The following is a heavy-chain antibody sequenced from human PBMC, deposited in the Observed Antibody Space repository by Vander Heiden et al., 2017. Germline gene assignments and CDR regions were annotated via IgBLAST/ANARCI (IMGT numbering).Heavy chain of an antibody. CDR3: ARGFSSWDDY. Sequence: QAQLQESGPGLVQPPQTLSLTCPVSGGSISSYYWSWIRQPAGKGLEWIGRIYTSGSTNYNPSLKSRVTMSVDTSKNQFSLKLSSVTAADTAVYYCARGFSSWDDYWGQGTLVTVSS. CDR1: GGSISSYY. V-gene: IGHV4-4*07. J-gene: IGHJ4*02. D-gene: IGHD6-13*01. CDR2: IYTSGST.